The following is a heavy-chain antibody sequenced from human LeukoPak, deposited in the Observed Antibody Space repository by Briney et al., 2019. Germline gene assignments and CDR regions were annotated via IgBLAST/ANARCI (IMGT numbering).Heavy chain of an antibody. V-gene: IGHV1-18*01. CDR1: GYTFTSYG. J-gene: IGHJ4*02. D-gene: IGHD6-13*01. CDR2: ISAYNGNT. CDR3: ARDWLSSSWYSGFRR. Sequence: ASVKVSCKASGYTFTSYGISWVRQAPGQGLEWMGWISAYNGNTNYAQKLQGRVTMTIDTSTSTAYMELRSLRSDDTAVYYCARDWLSSSWYSGFRRWGQGTLVTVSS.